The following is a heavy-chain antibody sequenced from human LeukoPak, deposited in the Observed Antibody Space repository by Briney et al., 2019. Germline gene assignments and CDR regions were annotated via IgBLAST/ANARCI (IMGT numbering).Heavy chain of an antibody. V-gene: IGHV3-23*05. J-gene: IGHJ4*02. CDR2: IHPTSINT. Sequence: PGGSLRLSCGASGFTFTTYYLSWVRQAPGKGLEWVSTIHPTSINTHHADSVKGRFTISRDNSKNTLYLQMNSLRVEDTAIYYCARDPSTLLPTDDSWGQGTLVAVSS. D-gene: IGHD2-2*01. CDR1: GFTFTTYY. CDR3: ARDPSTLLPTDDS.